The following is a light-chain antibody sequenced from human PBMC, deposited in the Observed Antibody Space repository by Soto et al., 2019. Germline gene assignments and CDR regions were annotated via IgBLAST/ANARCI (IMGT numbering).Light chain of an antibody. CDR2: YDS. CDR3: QVWDSSSDRPV. J-gene: IGLJ3*02. CDR1: NIGSQS. V-gene: IGLV3-21*04. Sequence: SYELTQTPSLSVAPEKTASITCGGDNIGSQSVHWYQHKPGQAPILVMRYDSDRPSGIPERFSGSNSSNTATLTISRVEAGDEADYYCQVWDSSSDRPVFGGGTKVTVL.